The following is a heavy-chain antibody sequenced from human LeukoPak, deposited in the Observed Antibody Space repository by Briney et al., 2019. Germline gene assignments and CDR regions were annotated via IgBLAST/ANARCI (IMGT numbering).Heavy chain of an antibody. Sequence: PSETLSLTCSVSGGSISSHYWSWMRQPPGKGLGWIGYIYYTGSTDYNPSLKSRVTISVDTSKNQLSLKLSSVTAADAAVYYCARSDGAGATDYWGQGTLVTVSS. D-gene: IGHD1-26*01. CDR1: GGSISSHY. J-gene: IGHJ4*02. CDR3: ARSDGAGATDY. V-gene: IGHV4-59*11. CDR2: IYYTGST.